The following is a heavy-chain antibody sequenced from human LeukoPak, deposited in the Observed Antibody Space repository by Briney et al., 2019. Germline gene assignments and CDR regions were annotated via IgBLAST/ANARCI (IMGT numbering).Heavy chain of an antibody. CDR3: ARVVYGDSIDY. D-gene: IGHD4-17*01. V-gene: IGHV3-48*03. Sequence: PGGSLRLSCAASGFTFSSYETNWVRQAPGKGLEWVSYISSSGSTIYYADSVKGRSIISRDNAKNSLYLQMNSLRAEDTAVYYCARVVYGDSIDYWGQGTLVTVSS. CDR2: ISSSGSTI. J-gene: IGHJ4*02. CDR1: GFTFSSYE.